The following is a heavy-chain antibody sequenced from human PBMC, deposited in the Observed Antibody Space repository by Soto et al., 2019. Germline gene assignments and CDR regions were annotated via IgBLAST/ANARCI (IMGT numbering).Heavy chain of an antibody. CDR3: IQSRCGGDCLQSYASHYYYGMDV. V-gene: IGHV2-5*02. D-gene: IGHD2-21*02. Sequence: QITLKESGPTLVKPTQTRTLTCTFSGFSLSTSGVGVGWIRQPPGKALEWLALIYWDDDKRYSPSLRSRLTISKYTSKNQVVLTMTNMDPVDTATYYCIQSRCGGDCLQSYASHYYYGMDVWGQGTTVTVSS. J-gene: IGHJ6*02. CDR2: IYWDDDK. CDR1: GFSLSTSGVG.